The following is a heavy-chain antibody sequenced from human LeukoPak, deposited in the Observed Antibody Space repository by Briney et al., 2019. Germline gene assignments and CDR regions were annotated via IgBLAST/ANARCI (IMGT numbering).Heavy chain of an antibody. D-gene: IGHD2-21*02. Sequence: ASVKVSCKTFGYTFTNYDINWIRQAAGQGLEWLGWMSANSGNTGYAQKFQGRVRMTRTTSNSTAFMELSSLTFEDTAVYYCVRTPPKGDIDYWGRGTLVTVSS. V-gene: IGHV1-8*01. CDR1: GYTFTNYD. CDR3: VRTPPKGDIDY. CDR2: MSANSGNT. J-gene: IGHJ4*02.